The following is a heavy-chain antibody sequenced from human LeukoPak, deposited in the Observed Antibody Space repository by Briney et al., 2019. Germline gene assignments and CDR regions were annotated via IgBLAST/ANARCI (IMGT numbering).Heavy chain of an antibody. V-gene: IGHV1-18*01. Sequence: GASVKVSCKASGYTFTSYGISWVRQAPGQGLEWMGWISAYNGNTNYAQKLQGRVTMTTDTSTSTAYMELRSLRSDDTAVYYCARDGDENSSSWSWFDPWGQGTLVTVSS. D-gene: IGHD6-13*01. CDR3: ARDGDENSSSWSWFDP. J-gene: IGHJ5*02. CDR1: GYTFTSYG. CDR2: ISAYNGNT.